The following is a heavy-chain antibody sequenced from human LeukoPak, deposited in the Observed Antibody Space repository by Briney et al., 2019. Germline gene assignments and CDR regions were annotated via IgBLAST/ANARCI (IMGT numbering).Heavy chain of an antibody. CDR2: ISGSGGST. CDR1: GFTFSSYA. V-gene: IGHV3-23*01. D-gene: IGHD5-18*01. Sequence: GGALRLSWAASGFTFSSYAMSWVRQAPGKGLEWVSGISGSGGSTYYADSVKGRFTISRDNSKDTLYLQMNSLRAEETAVHYCAKGKGEDTAMVTYFEYWAQGPLVSVSS. CDR3: AKGKGEDTAMVTYFEY. J-gene: IGHJ4*02.